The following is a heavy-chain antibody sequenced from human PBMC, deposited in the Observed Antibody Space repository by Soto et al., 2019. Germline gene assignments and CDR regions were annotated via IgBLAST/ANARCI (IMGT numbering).Heavy chain of an antibody. J-gene: IGHJ3*02. CDR1: GVSISGYY. V-gene: IGHV4-59*01. CDR2: IYYSGST. Sequence: SETLSLTCTVSGVSISGYYWNWIRQPPGKGLEWIGYIYYSGSTNYNPSLKSRVTISVDTSKSQFSLKLSSVTAADTALYYCARGEAVSGSDAFDIWGQGTMVTVSS. D-gene: IGHD1-26*01. CDR3: ARGEAVSGSDAFDI.